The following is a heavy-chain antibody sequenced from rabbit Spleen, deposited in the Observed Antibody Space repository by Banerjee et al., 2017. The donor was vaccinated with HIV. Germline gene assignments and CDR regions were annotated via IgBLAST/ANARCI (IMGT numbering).Heavy chain of an antibody. CDR3: ARSVGTVSYRINL. V-gene: IGHV1S45*01. J-gene: IGHJ4*01. CDR1: GFSFSDKYY. CDR2: IYTSSSGST. Sequence: QEQLEESGGDLVKPGASLTLTCTASGFSFSDKYYICWVRQAPGKGLEWIACIYTSSSGSTWYASWAKGRFTISKTSSTTVTLRMTSLTAADTATYFCARSVGTVSYRINLWGPGTLVTVS. D-gene: IGHD6-1*01.